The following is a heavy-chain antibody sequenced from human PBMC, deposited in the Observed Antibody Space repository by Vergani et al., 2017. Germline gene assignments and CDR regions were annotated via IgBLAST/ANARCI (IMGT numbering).Heavy chain of an antibody. CDR1: GYTFTSYA. J-gene: IGHJ5*02. V-gene: IGHV1-3*01. D-gene: IGHD1-26*01. Sequence: QLVQSGPEVKKPGTSVKVSCKASGYTFTSYAMHWVRQAPGQRLEWMGWINAGNGNTKYSQKFQGRVTITRDTSASTAYMELSSLRSEDTAVYYCARGSLPRRGGSSRGWFDPWGQGTLVTVSS. CDR2: INAGNGNT. CDR3: ARGSLPRRGGSSRGWFDP.